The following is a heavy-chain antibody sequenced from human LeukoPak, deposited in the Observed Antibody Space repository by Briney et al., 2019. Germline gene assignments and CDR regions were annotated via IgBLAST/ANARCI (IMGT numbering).Heavy chain of an antibody. CDR2: INSDGSST. V-gene: IGHV3-74*01. D-gene: IGHD3-10*01. CDR1: GFTFSSYW. J-gene: IGHJ6*02. CDR3: ARAEELLLWFGELLSSHYYGMDV. Sequence: PGGSLRLSCAASGFTFSSYWMHWARQAPGKGLVWVSRINSDGSSTSYADSVKGRFTISRDNAKNTLYLQMNSLRAEDTAAYYCARAEELLLWFGELLSSHYYGMDVWGQGTTVTVSS.